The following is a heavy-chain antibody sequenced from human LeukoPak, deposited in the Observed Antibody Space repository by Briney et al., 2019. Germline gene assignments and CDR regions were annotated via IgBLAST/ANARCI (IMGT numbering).Heavy chain of an antibody. CDR2: IWYDGSNK. D-gene: IGHD2-2*01. J-gene: IGHJ4*02. V-gene: IGHV3-33*01. CDR3: AREPQLGGYYFDY. Sequence: PGGSLRLSCAASGFTFSSYGMHWVRQALGKGLEWVAVIWYDGSNKYYVDSVKGRFTISRDNSKNTLYLQMNSLRAEDTAVYYYAREPQLGGYYFDYWGQGTLVTVSS. CDR1: GFTFSSYG.